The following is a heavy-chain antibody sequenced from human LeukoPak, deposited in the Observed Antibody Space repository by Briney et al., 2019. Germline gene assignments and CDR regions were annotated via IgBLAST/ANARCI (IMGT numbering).Heavy chain of an antibody. CDR3: ARDARRWGSGKGTSLDY. J-gene: IGHJ4*02. CDR2: INPNSGGT. V-gene: IGHV1-2*02. Sequence: ASVTVSCKASGYTFTGYYMHWLRQAPGQGLEWMGWINPNSGGTNYSQKFQGRVTMTRATSISTAYMELSRLRSDDTAVYYCARDARRWGSGKGTSLDYWGQGTLVTVSS. D-gene: IGHD3-10*01. CDR1: GYTFTGYY.